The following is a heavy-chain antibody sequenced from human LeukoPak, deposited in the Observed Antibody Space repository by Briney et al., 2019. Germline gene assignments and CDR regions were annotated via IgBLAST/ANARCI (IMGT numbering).Heavy chain of an antibody. CDR3: AGLVGGWENYGMDV. D-gene: IGHD1-26*01. CDR1: GFTFSSYW. J-gene: IGHJ6*02. Sequence: GGSLRLSCAASGFTFSSYWMSWVRQAPGKGLEWVANIKQDGSEKYYVDSVKGRFTISRDNAKNSLYLQMNSLRAEDTAVYYCAGLVGGWENYGMDVWGQGTTVTVSS. V-gene: IGHV3-7*01. CDR2: IKQDGSEK.